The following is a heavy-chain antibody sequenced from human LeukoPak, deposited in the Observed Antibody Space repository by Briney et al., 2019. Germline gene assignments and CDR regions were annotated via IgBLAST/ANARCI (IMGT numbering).Heavy chain of an antibody. V-gene: IGHV4-34*01. CDR1: GGSFSGYY. D-gene: IGHD4-17*01. CDR3: ATRVTSEYFDY. J-gene: IGHJ4*02. Sequence: WETLSLTCAVYGGSFSGYYWSWIRQPPGKGLEWIGEINHSGSTNYNPSLKSRVTISVDTSKNQFSLKLSSVTAADTAVYYCATRVTSEYFDYWGQGTLVTVSS. CDR2: INHSGST.